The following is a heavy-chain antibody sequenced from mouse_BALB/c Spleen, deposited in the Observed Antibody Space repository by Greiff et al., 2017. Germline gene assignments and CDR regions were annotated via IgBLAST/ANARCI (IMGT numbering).Heavy chain of an antibody. V-gene: IGHV3-2*02. CDR2: ISYSGST. D-gene: IGHD4-1*01. J-gene: IGHJ3*01. CDR3: ATGEGAY. Sequence: EVQLQQSGPGLVKPSQSLSLTCTVTGYSITSDYAWNWIRQFPGNKLEWMGYISYSGSTSYNPSLKSRISITRDTSKNQFFLQLNSVTTEDTATYYCATGEGAYWGQGTLVTVSA. CDR1: GYSITSDYA.